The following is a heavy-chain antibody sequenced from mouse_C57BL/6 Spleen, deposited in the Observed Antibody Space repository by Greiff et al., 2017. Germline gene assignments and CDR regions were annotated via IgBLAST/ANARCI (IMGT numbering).Heavy chain of an antibody. CDR3: ARPVYSNRYFDV. CDR1: GFTFSDYG. J-gene: IGHJ1*03. CDR2: LSSGSSTI. V-gene: IGHV5-17*01. Sequence: EVQRVESGGGLVKPGGSLKLSCAASGFTFSDYGMHWVRQAPEKGLAWVAYLSSGSSTIYYADTVKGRFTISRDNAKNTLFLQMTSLRSEDTAMYYCARPVYSNRYFDVWGTGTTVTVSA. D-gene: IGHD2-5*01.